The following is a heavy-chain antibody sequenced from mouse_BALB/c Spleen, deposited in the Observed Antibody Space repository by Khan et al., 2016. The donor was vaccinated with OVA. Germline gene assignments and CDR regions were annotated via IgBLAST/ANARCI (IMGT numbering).Heavy chain of an antibody. J-gene: IGHJ3*01. CDR2: ISSGGTT. CDR3: ARDYWFTY. D-gene: IGHD1-1*02. CDR1: GFTFSNYA. Sequence: EVQLVESGGDLVKPGGSLKLSCAASGFTFSNYAMSWVRQTPEKRLEWVASISSGGTTYYPDSVKGRFTISRDNARNILYLQMNSLRSGDRAMFYCARDYWFTYWGQVTLVTVSA. V-gene: IGHV5-6-5*01.